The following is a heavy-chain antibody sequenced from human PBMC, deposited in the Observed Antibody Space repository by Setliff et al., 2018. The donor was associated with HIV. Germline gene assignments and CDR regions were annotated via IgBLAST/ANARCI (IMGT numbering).Heavy chain of an antibody. D-gene: IGHD3-10*01. CDR2: ISNSGDKT. Sequence: PSETLSLTCSVSGGSISSSTFFWAWIRQPPGKGLEWVAAISNSGDKTYLADSVKGRFTISRDNSKDTLYLQMNTLRAEDTAVYYCATVEGSGSYYQGYWGQGTLVTVSS. CDR3: ATVEGSGSYYQGY. J-gene: IGHJ4*02. CDR1: GGSISSST. V-gene: IGHV3-23*01.